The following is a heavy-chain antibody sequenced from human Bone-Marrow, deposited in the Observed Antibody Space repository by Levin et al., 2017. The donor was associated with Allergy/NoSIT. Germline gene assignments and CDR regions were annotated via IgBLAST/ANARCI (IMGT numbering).Heavy chain of an antibody. CDR1: GFTFDSYT. D-gene: IGHD6-19*01. V-gene: IGHV3-21*01. Sequence: PGGSLRLSCAASGFTFDSYTLNWVRQAPGKGLEWVSSISTSGTHIYYADSVKGRFTISRDNAKNSLYLQMNSLRADDTAVFYCAREGGASGWYFFDYWGQGTLVTVSS. CDR2: ISTSGTHI. CDR3: AREGGASGWYFFDY. J-gene: IGHJ4*02.